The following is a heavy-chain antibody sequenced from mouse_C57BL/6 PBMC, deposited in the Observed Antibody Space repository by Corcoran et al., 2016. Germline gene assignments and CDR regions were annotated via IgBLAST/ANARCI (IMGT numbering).Heavy chain of an antibody. D-gene: IGHD2-14*01. V-gene: IGHV1-81*01. CDR1: GYTFSSYG. Sequence: QVQLQQSGAELARPGASVKLSCKASGYTFSSYGISWVKQRTGQGLEWIGEIYPRSGNTYYNEKFKGKATLTADKSSSTAYMELRSMTYEDSAVYFCARLGYYYAMVYWGQGTSVTVAS. CDR2: IYPRSGNT. CDR3: ARLGYYYAMVY. J-gene: IGHJ4*01.